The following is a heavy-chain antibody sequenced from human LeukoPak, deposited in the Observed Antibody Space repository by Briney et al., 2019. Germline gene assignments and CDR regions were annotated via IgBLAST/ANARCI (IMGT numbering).Heavy chain of an antibody. D-gene: IGHD5-18*01. CDR1: GGSISSHY. CDR3: ATIKRGSIFGYFDF. V-gene: IGHV4-59*11. Sequence: SEALSLTCTVSGGSISSHYWSWIRQPPGKGLEWIAYLFDSVNTKDNPSLQSRLTLSADTSKNQFSLRLSSVTAADTAVYYCATIKRGSIFGYFDFWGQGIEVTVSS. J-gene: IGHJ4*02. CDR2: LFDSVNT.